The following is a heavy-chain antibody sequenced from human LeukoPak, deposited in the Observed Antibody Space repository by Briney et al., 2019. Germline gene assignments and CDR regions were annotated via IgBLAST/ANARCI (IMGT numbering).Heavy chain of an antibody. CDR1: GYTFSAYY. V-gene: IGHV1-2*02. CDR2: IDPNSGGT. D-gene: IGHD3-22*01. CDR3: ARDRGDYYDSSGYYGFY. J-gene: IGHJ4*02. Sequence: GASVKVSCKASGYTFSAYYLHWVRQAPGQGLEWMGWIDPNSGGTNYAQKFQGRVTMTRDTSISTAYMELSRLRSDDTAVYYCARDRGDYYDSSGYYGFYWGQGTLVTVSS.